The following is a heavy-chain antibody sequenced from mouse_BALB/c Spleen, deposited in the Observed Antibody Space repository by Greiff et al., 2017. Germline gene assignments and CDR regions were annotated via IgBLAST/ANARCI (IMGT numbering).Heavy chain of an antibody. CDR3: ARDYYANTFYYYAMDY. D-gene: IGHD1-1*01. CDR2: IWAGGST. J-gene: IGHJ4*01. CDR1: GFSLTSYG. V-gene: IGHV2-9*02. Sequence: VQLQESGPGLVAPSQSLSITCTVSGFSLTSYGVHWVRQPPGKGLEWLGVIWAGGSTNYNSALMSRLSISKDNSKSQVFLKMNSLQTDDTAMYYCARDYYANTFYYYAMDYWGQGTSVTVSS.